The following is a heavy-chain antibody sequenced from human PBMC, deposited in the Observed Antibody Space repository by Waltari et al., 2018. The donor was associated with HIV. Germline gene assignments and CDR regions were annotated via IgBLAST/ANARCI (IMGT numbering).Heavy chain of an antibody. V-gene: IGHV1-3*01. D-gene: IGHD6-25*01. CDR3: ARDLLLGAAMAHLSIYYYYGMDV. CDR2: INAGNGKT. CDR1: GYTFTSYA. Sequence: QVQLVQSGAEVKKPGASVKVSCKASGYTFTSYAMHWVRQAPGQRLEWMGWINAGNGKTKYSQKFQGRVTITRDTSASTAYMELSSLRSEDTAVYYCARDLLLGAAMAHLSIYYYYGMDVWGQGTTVTVSS. J-gene: IGHJ6*02.